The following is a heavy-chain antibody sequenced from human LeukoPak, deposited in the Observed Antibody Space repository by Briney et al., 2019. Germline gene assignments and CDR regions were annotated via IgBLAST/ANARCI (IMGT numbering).Heavy chain of an antibody. J-gene: IGHJ4*02. CDR2: ISSSSGYI. Sequence: GGPLRLSCAASGFTFSSYNMNWVRQAPGEGLEWGSFISSSSGYIYYADSLKGRFTISRDNAKSSLYLQMNSLRAEDTAVYYCARAPAFSGCFDYWGQGSLVTVSS. CDR3: ARAPAFSGCFDY. V-gene: IGHV3-21*01. D-gene: IGHD6-19*01. CDR1: GFTFSSYN.